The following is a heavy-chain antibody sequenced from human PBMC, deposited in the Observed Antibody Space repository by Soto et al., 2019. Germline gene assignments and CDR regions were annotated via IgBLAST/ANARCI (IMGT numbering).Heavy chain of an antibody. D-gene: IGHD1-26*01. CDR3: AREWELLNAFDI. V-gene: IGHV3-33*01. CDR2: IWYDGSNK. Sequence: GGSLRLSCAASGFTFSSYGMHWVRQAPGKGLEWVAVIWYDGSNKYYADSVKGRFTISRDNSKNTLYLQMNSLRAEDTAVYYCAREWELLNAFDIWGQGTMVTVSS. CDR1: GFTFSSYG. J-gene: IGHJ3*02.